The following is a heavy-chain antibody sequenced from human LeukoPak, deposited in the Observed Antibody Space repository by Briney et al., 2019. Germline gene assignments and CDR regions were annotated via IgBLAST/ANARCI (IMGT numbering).Heavy chain of an antibody. CDR1: GFRFGSFW. J-gene: IGHJ4*02. V-gene: IGHV3-7*01. D-gene: IGHD1-26*01. CDR2: INQDGSEK. CDR3: AKVVDGASFDY. Sequence: PGGSLRLSCVASGFRFGSFWMSWVRQAPGKGLEWVANINQDGSEKYYVDSVKGRFTISRDNAKNSLFLHMNTLRAEDTAIYYCAKVVDGASFDYWGQGTLVTVSS.